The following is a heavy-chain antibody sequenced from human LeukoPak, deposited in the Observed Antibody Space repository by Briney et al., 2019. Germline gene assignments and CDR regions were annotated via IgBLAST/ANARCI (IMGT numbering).Heavy chain of an antibody. J-gene: IGHJ6*02. D-gene: IGHD3-16*01. CDR1: GGSFSGYY. Sequence: PSETLSLTCAVYGGSFSGYYWSWIRQPPGKGLEWIGEINHSGSTNYNPSLKSRVTISVDTSKNQFSLKLSSVTAADTAVYYCARGPVPLRLGELKAYYYYGMHVWGQGTTVTVSS. CDR2: INHSGST. V-gene: IGHV4-34*01. CDR3: ARGPVPLRLGELKAYYYYGMHV.